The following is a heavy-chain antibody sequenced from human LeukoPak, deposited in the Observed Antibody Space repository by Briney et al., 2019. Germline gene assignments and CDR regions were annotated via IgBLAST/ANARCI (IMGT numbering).Heavy chain of an antibody. V-gene: IGHV4-34*01. CDR1: GGSFSGYY. J-gene: IGHJ4*02. D-gene: IGHD3-16*02. Sequence: SETLSLTCAVYGGSFSGYYWSWIRQPPGKGLEWIGEINHSGNTNYNPSLKSRVTISVDTSKNQFSLKLSSVTAADTAVYYCARGIYDYVWGSYRTYYFDYWGQGTLVTVSS. CDR3: ARGIYDYVWGSYRTYYFDY. CDR2: INHSGNT.